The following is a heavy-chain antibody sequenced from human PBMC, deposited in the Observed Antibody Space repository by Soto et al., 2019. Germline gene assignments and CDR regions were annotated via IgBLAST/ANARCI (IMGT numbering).Heavy chain of an antibody. J-gene: IGHJ6*02. V-gene: IGHV4-30-4*01. D-gene: IGHD3-3*01. CDR2: IYYSGST. Sequence: SETLSLTCTVSGGSISSGDYYWSWIRQPPGKGLEWIGYIYYSGSTYYNPSLKSRVTISVDTSKNQFSLKLSSVTAADTAVYYCARVGLRFPQGRNYYGMDVWGQGTTVTVSS. CDR1: GGSISSGDYY. CDR3: ARVGLRFPQGRNYYGMDV.